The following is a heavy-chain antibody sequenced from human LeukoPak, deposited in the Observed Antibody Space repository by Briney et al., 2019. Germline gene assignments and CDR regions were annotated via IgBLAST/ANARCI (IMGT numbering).Heavy chain of an antibody. J-gene: IGHJ4*02. V-gene: IGHV4-34*01. CDR1: GGSFSGYY. CDR2: INHSGST. Sequence: SETLSITCAVYGGSFSGYYWSWIRQPPGKGLEWIGEINHSGSTNYNPSLKSRVTISVDTSKNQFSLKLSSVTAADTAVYYCARRTHTAMVTIFDYWGQGTLVTVSS. D-gene: IGHD5-18*01. CDR3: ARRTHTAMVTIFDY.